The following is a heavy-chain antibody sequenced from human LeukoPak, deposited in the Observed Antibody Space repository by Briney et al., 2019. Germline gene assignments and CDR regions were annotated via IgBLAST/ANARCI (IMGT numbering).Heavy chain of an antibody. J-gene: IGHJ4*02. CDR2: INHSGST. CDR1: GGSFRGYY. Sequence: PSETLSLTCAVYGGSFRGYYSSWIRQPPGKGLEWIGEINHSGSTNYNPSLKSRVTISVDTSKNQFSLKLSSVTAADTAVYYCARRVTVTTLRYFDYWGQGTLVTVSS. CDR3: ARRVTVTTLRYFDY. V-gene: IGHV4-34*01. D-gene: IGHD4-17*01.